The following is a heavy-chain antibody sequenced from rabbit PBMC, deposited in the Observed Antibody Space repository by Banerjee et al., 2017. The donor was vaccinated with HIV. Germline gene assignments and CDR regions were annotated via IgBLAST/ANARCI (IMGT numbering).Heavy chain of an antibody. CDR1: GFSFSSNW. D-gene: IGHD1-1*01. V-gene: IGHV1S45*01. J-gene: IGHJ6*01. CDR3: ARWVSSGAYKL. Sequence: QEQLEESGGGLVKPEGSLTLTCTASGFSFSSNWMSWVRQAPGKGLEWIACIGSVTGNTYYASWAKGRFTISKTSSTTVTLLMTSLTAADTATYFCARWVSSGAYKLWGPGTLVTVS. CDR2: IGSVTGNT.